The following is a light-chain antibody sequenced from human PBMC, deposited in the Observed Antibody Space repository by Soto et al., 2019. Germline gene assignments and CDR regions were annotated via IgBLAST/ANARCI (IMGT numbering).Light chain of an antibody. J-gene: IGKJ4*01. CDR3: QQYDNWPPLT. V-gene: IGKV3-15*01. Sequence: EIVMTQSPATLSVSPGESATLFCRASHSVSSNLAWYQQKPGQAPRLLIFGASTRATGIPARFSGTGSGTEFTPTISSLQPEDFAVTYCQQYDNWPPLTFGGGTKVEIK. CDR2: GAS. CDR1: HSVSSN.